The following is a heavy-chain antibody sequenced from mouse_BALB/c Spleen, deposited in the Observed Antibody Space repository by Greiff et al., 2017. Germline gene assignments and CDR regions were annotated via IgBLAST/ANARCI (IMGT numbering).Heavy chain of an antibody. V-gene: IGHV3-8*02. CDR2: ISYSGST. J-gene: IGHJ4*01. D-gene: IGHD2-3*01. CDR1: GDSITSGY. CDR3: ARYDGYYDYAMDY. Sequence: DVKLQESGPSLVKPSQTLSLTCSVTGDSITSGYWNWLRKFPGNKLEYMGYISYSGSTYYNPSLKSRISITRDTSKNQYYLQLNSVTTEDTATYYCARYDGYYDYAMDYWGQGTSVTVSS.